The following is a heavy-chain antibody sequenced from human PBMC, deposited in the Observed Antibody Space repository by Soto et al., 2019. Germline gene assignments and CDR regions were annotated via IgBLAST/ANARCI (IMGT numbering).Heavy chain of an antibody. J-gene: IGHJ4*02. CDR1: GFTFSSYA. V-gene: IGHV3-23*01. CDR3: AKEGYDCSSTSCYDGSFDY. Sequence: GGSLRLSCAASGFTFSSYAMSWVRQAPGKGLEWVSAISGSGGSTYYADSVKGRFTISRDNSKNTLYLQMNSLRAEDTAVYYCAKEGYDCSSTSCYDGSFDYWGQGTLVTVSS. CDR2: ISGSGGST. D-gene: IGHD2-2*01.